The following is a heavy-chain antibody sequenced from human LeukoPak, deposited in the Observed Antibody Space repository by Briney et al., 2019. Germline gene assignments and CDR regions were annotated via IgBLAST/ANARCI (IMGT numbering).Heavy chain of an antibody. D-gene: IGHD1-14*01. J-gene: IGHJ5*02. V-gene: IGHV1-46*01. Sequence: ASAKVSCKASGYTFTSYYMHWVRQAPGQGLEWMGIINPSGGSTSYAQKFQGRVTMTRDTSTSTVYMELSSLRSEDTAVYYCARDRTNNWFDPWGQGTLVTVSS. CDR3: ARDRTNNWFDP. CDR2: INPSGGST. CDR1: GYTFTSYY.